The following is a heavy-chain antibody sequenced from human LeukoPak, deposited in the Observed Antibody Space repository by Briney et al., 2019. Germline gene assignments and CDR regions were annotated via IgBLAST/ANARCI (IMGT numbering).Heavy chain of an antibody. CDR2: INYSGST. CDR3: ASLYKFWAFDI. D-gene: IGHD3/OR15-3a*01. Sequence: SQTLSLTCTVSGGSISSGGYYWSWIRQHPGKGLEWIGYINYSGSTDYNPSLKSRVIIFVDTSQNQFSLKLSSVTAADTAVCYCASLYKFWAFDIWGQGTMVTVSS. CDR1: GGSISSGGYY. J-gene: IGHJ3*02. V-gene: IGHV4-31*03.